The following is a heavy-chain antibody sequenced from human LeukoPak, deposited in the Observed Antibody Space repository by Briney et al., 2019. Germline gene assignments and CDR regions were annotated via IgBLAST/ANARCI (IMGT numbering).Heavy chain of an antibody. CDR2: IHYTGAT. D-gene: IGHD3-9*01. J-gene: IGHJ4*02. CDR3: ARGNILSGYCFDF. Sequence: SETLSLTCAVYGGSNTGYYWSWIRQPPGKGLEWVGEIHYTGATSYNPSLKSRATISIDTSKNQVSLKLSSVTAADTAVYYCARGNILSGYCFDFWGQGALVTVSS. V-gene: IGHV4-34*01. CDR1: GGSNTGYY.